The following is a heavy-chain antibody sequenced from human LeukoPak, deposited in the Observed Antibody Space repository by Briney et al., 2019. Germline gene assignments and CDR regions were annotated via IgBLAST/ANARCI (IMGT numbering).Heavy chain of an antibody. Sequence: GGSLRLSCAASGFTFSSYGMHWVRQAPGKGLEWVAVISCDGSNKYYADSVKGRFTISRDNSKNTLYLQMNNLRAEDTAVYYCAKDYYGSGNYYYGMDVWGQGTTVTVSS. J-gene: IGHJ6*02. CDR1: GFTFSSYG. CDR3: AKDYYGSGNYYYGMDV. CDR2: ISCDGSNK. V-gene: IGHV3-30*18. D-gene: IGHD3-10*01.